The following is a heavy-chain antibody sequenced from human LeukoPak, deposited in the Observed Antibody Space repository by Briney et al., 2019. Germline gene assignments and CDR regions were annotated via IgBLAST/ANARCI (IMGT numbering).Heavy chain of an antibody. Sequence: SETLSLTCAVYGGSFSGYYWSWIRQPPGKGLEWIGEINHSGSTNYNPSLKSRVTISVDTSKNQFSLKLSSVTAADTAVYYCARASGAPRGVTLFYYYYGMDVWGQGTTVTVSS. CDR2: INHSGST. CDR1: GGSFSGYY. J-gene: IGHJ6*02. D-gene: IGHD5-18*01. V-gene: IGHV4-34*01. CDR3: ARASGAPRGVTLFYYYYGMDV.